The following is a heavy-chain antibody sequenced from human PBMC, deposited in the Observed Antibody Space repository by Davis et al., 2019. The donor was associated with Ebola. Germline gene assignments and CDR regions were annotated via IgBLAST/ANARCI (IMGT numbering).Heavy chain of an antibody. Sequence: PSVKVSCKASGGTFSSYTISWVRQAPGQGLGWMGRIIPILGIANYAQKFQGRVTITADKSTSTAYMELSSLRSEDTAVYYCARDPTYYGGNSLEWDYWGQGTLVTVSS. V-gene: IGHV1-69*04. CDR2: IIPILGIA. J-gene: IGHJ4*02. D-gene: IGHD4-23*01. CDR1: GGTFSSYT. CDR3: ARDPTYYGGNSLEWDY.